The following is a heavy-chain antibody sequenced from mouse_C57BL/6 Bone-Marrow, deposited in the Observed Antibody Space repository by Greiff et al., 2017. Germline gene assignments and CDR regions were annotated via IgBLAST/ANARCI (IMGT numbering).Heavy chain of an antibody. Sequence: QVQLQQSGAELVKPGASVKMSCKASGYTFTSYWITWVKQRPGQGLEWIGDIYPGSGSTNYNEKFKSKATLTVDTSSSTAYMQLSSLTSEDSAVYYCARSGDYDEGPAYWGQGTLVTVSA. V-gene: IGHV1-55*01. CDR3: ARSGDYDEGPAY. CDR1: GYTFTSYW. CDR2: IYPGSGST. J-gene: IGHJ3*01. D-gene: IGHD2-4*01.